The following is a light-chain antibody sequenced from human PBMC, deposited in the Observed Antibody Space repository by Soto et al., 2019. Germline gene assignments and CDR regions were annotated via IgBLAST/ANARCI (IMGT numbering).Light chain of an antibody. CDR2: EDT. V-gene: IGLV2-23*01. CDR3: CSSAGDTLVV. J-gene: IGLJ2*01. CDR1: SSDVGSYNP. Sequence: QSVLTQPASVSGSPGQSITISCTGTSSDVGSYNPVSWYQQHPGKAPKLMIFEDTERPSGVSHRFSASKSGNTAYLSISGLQAEYEAYYYCCSSAGDTLVVFGGGTQLTVL.